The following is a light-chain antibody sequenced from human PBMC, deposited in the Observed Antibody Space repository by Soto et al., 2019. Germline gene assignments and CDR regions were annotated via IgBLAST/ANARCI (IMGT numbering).Light chain of an antibody. CDR3: AAWDDSLDGQGV. V-gene: IGLV1-44*01. CDR1: YSNIGSNT. Sequence: QSVLTQPPSASGTPGQRVTISCSGSYSNIGSNTVNWYQQVPGTAPKLLIYNNHQRPSGVPDRFSGSKSGTSASLAISGLQSEDEADYYCAAWDDSLDGQGVFGGGTKLTVL. J-gene: IGLJ2*01. CDR2: NNH.